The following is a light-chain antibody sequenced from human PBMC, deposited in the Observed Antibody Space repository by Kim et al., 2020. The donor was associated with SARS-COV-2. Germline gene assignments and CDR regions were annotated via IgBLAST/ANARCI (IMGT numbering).Light chain of an antibody. CDR2: RRS. V-gene: IGLV8-61*01. J-gene: IGLJ2*01. CDR3: VLYVGRGISI. CDR1: SGSDSTSYY. Sequence: GGTGTLTCGFSSGSDSTSYYPSWYQQTPDRAPPNLIDRRSSHSSEVPHRYSDSIRRRKGALAITEAQAADGSGYYCVLYVGRGISIFGGGTQLTVL.